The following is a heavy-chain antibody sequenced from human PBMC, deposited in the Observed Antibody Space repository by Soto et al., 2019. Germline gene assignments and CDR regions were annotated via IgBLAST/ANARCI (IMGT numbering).Heavy chain of an antibody. Sequence: SSETLSLTCSVSGGSISRYYWSWIRQPPGKGLEWIGYAYYSGDTGYNPSLKSRATMAVDTSKSQVSLKLSSVTAADTAVYYCARDRSTYGGGGTGEVKENWFDPWGQGALVTVSS. J-gene: IGHJ5*02. CDR1: GGSISRYY. V-gene: IGHV4-59*01. D-gene: IGHD3-16*01. CDR3: ARDRSTYGGGGTGEVKENWFDP. CDR2: AYYSGDT.